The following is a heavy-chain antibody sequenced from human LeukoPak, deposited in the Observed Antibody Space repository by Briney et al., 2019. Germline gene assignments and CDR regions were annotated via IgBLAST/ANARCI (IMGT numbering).Heavy chain of an antibody. D-gene: IGHD2-15*01. V-gene: IGHV3-7*01. CDR2: INKDGSEK. CDR3: ARRYCSDGSCYSVDH. CDR1: GFTFSRYW. Sequence: GSLRLSCAASGFTFSRYWMSWVRQAPGKGLEWVANINKDGSEKYYVDSVKGRFTISRDSRKNSLYLQMNSLRAEDTAVYYCARRYCSDGSCYSVDHWGQGTLVTVSS. J-gene: IGHJ5*02.